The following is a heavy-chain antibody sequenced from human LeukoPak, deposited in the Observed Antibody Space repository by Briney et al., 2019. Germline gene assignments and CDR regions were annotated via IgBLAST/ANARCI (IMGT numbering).Heavy chain of an antibody. CDR2: ISTSSSTI. J-gene: IGHJ4*02. V-gene: IGHV3-48*04. D-gene: IGHD6-6*01. CDR3: AREYSSSSGRSLDY. Sequence: PGGSLRLSCAASGFTFSTYNMNWVHQAPGKGLEWVSYISTSSSTIHYADSVKGRFTISRDNAKNSLYLQLNSLRADDTAVYYCAREYSSSSGRSLDYWGQGALVTVSS. CDR1: GFTFSTYN.